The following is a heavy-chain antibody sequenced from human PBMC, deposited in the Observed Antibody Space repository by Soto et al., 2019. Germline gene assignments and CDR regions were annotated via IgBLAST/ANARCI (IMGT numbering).Heavy chain of an antibody. CDR1: GFTFSSYA. D-gene: IGHD6-13*01. J-gene: IGHJ4*02. CDR2: ISYDGSNK. Sequence: HPGGSLRLSCAASGFTFSSYAMHWVRQAPGKGLEWVAVISYDGSNKYYADSVKGRFTISRDNSKNTLYLQMNSLRAEDTAVYYCARDRTSRPGIAAAGSDYWGQGTLVTVSS. CDR3: ARDRTSRPGIAAAGSDY. V-gene: IGHV3-30-3*01.